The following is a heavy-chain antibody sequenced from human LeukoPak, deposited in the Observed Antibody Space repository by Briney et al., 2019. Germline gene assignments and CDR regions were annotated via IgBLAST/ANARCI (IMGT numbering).Heavy chain of an antibody. D-gene: IGHD1-14*01. J-gene: IGHJ4*02. Sequence: GGSLRLSRTPSGLTFSTSGFNWVRQAPGKGLECVASIGPTGSDRYHADSIRGRFTISRDNANNFLYLQMNSLRAEDTAVYYCATETNGRHYDYWGQGTLLTVSS. CDR1: GLTFSTSG. CDR2: IGPTGSDR. V-gene: IGHV3-21*06. CDR3: ATETNGRHYDY.